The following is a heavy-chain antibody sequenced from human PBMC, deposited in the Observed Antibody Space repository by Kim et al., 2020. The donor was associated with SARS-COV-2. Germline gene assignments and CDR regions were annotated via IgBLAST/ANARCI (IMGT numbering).Heavy chain of an antibody. J-gene: IGHJ6*02. CDR1: GGSISSYY. Sequence: SETLSLTCTVSGGSISSYYWSWIRQPPGKGLEWIGYIYYSGSTNYNPSLKSRVTISVDTSKNQFSLKLSSVTAADTAVYYCARGHLAPLTRYGMDVWGQGTTVTVSS. V-gene: IGHV4-59*13. CDR3: ARGHLAPLTRYGMDV. CDR2: IYYSGST.